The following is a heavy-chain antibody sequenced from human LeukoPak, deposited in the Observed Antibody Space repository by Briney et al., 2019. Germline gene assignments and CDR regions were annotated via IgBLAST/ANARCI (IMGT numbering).Heavy chain of an antibody. CDR1: GGTFSSYA. V-gene: IGHV1-69*13. J-gene: IGHJ6*02. CDR2: IIPIFGTA. Sequence: GASVKVSCKASGGTFSSYAISWVRQAPGQGLEWMGGIIPIFGTANYAQKFQGRVTITADESTSTAYMELRSLRSDDTAVYYCARHPPTLRFLEWLFPSYYYYGMDVWGQGTTVTVSS. CDR3: ARHPPTLRFLEWLFPSYYYYGMDV. D-gene: IGHD3-3*01.